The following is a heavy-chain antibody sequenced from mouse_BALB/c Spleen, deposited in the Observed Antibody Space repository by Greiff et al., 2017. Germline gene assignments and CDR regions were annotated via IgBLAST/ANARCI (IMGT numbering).Heavy chain of an antibody. CDR2: IDPANGNT. CDR1: GFNIKDTY. D-gene: IGHD2-3*01. J-gene: IGHJ3*01. V-gene: IGHV14-3*02. CDR3: APYEGGFAY. Sequence: VQLQQSGAELVKPGASVKLSCTASGFNIKDTYMHWVKQRPEQGLEWIGRIDPANGNTKYDPKFQGKATITADTSSNAAYLQLSSLTSEDTAVYYCAPYEGGFAYWGQGTLVTVSA.